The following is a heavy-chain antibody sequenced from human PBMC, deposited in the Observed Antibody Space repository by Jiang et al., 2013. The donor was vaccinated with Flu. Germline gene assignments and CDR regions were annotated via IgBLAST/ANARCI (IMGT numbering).Heavy chain of an antibody. D-gene: IGHD3-10*01. CDR1: GGSFGGYY. J-gene: IGHJ4*02. V-gene: IGHV4-59*08. Sequence: LLKPSETLSLTCAVYGGSFGGYYWAWIRQPPGKGPEWIGYISYNGGTNYNPSLKSRVTISVDTSKNQFSLKLRSVTAADTAVYYCARLGRYGSGTPGYFDYWGQGTLV. CDR3: ARLGRYGSGTPGYFDY. CDR2: ISYNGGT.